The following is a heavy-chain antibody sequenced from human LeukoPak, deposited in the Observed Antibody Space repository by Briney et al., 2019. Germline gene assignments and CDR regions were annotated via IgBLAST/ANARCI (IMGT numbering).Heavy chain of an antibody. Sequence: SETLSLTCTVSGGSISSYYWSWIRQPPGKGLEWIGYIYYSGSTNYNPSLKSRVTISVDTSKNQFSLELSSVTAADTAVYYCARVNPGLYDSTPFDYWGQGTLVTVSS. V-gene: IGHV4-59*12. CDR2: IYYSGST. CDR3: ARVNPGLYDSTPFDY. CDR1: GGSISSYY. D-gene: IGHD3-22*01. J-gene: IGHJ4*02.